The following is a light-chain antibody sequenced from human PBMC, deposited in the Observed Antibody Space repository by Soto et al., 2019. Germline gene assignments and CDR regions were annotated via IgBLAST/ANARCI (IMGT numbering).Light chain of an antibody. V-gene: IGKV3-20*01. CDR2: GAS. CDR1: QSVSSSY. Sequence: EIVLTQSPGTLSLSPGERATLSCRASQSVSSSYLAWYQQKPGQAPRLLIFGASNRATGIPDSFSGSGSGTDFTLTISRLEPEDFAVYYCQQYDGSLWTFGHGTKVEIK. CDR3: QQYDGSLWT. J-gene: IGKJ1*01.